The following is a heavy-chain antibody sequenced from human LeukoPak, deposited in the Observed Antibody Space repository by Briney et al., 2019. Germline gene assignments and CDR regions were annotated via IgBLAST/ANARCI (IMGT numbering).Heavy chain of an antibody. J-gene: IGHJ4*02. CDR2: IYSNNTT. Sequence: GGSLILSCAASGFHVSSYSMSWVRQAPGKGLEWVSVIYSNNTTFYVDSVKGRFTISRDKSKNTLYLQMNSLRAEDTAVYYCAKGITVMMVAPGYWGQGTLVTVSS. D-gene: IGHD3-22*01. V-gene: IGHV3-53*01. CDR3: AKGITVMMVAPGY. CDR1: GFHVSSYS.